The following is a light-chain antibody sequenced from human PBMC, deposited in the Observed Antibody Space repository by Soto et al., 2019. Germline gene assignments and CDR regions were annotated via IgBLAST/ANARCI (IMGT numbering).Light chain of an antibody. CDR2: DVS. V-gene: IGLV2-14*01. Sequence: QSALTQPASVSGSPGQSITISCTGTSSDVGGYDYVSWYQQHPGKVPKLMIFDVSNRPSGVSNSYSGSKSGNTASLTISGLQAEDEADYYCSSYTTSNTVIFGGGTKLTVL. CDR1: SSDVGGYDY. J-gene: IGLJ2*01. CDR3: SSYTTSNTVI.